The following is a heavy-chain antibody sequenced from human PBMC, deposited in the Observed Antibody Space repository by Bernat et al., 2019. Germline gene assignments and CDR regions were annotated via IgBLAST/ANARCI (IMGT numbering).Heavy chain of an antibody. V-gene: IGHV5-10-1*03. Sequence: EVQLVQSGAEVKKPGESLRISCKGSGYSFTSYCISWVRQMPGKGLEWMGRIDPSDSDTNYSPSFQGNVTISADKSISTAYLQWSSLKASDTAMYYCASGYWFDPWGQGTLVTVSS. J-gene: IGHJ5*02. CDR1: GYSFTSYC. CDR2: IDPSDSDT. D-gene: IGHD5-12*01. CDR3: ASGYWFDP.